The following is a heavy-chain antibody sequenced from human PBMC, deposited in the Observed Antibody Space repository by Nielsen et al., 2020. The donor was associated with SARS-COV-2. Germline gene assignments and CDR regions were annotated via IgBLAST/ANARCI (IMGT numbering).Heavy chain of an antibody. V-gene: IGHV4-39*07. CDR3: ASGRYCSGGSCYSTGRYYGMDV. CDR2: IYYSGST. CDR1: GGSISSSSYY. Sequence: SETLPLTCTVSGGSISSSSYYWGWIRQPPGKGLEWIGSIYYSGSTYYNPSLKSRVTISVDTSKNQFSLKLSSVTAADTAVYYCASGRYCSGGSCYSTGRYYGMDVWGQGTTVTVSS. J-gene: IGHJ6*02. D-gene: IGHD2-15*01.